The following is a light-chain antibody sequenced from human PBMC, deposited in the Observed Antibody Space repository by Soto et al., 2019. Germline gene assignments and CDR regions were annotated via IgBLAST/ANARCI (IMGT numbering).Light chain of an antibody. Sequence: EIVMTQSPATLSLSPGERATLSCRASLSVSSDLAWYQQKPGQAPSLLIYGAFTRATGIPARFSGTGSGTEFTLTISSLQSEDFALYYCQQYNDWPLTFGQGTKVDIK. CDR3: QQYNDWPLT. CDR1: LSVSSD. V-gene: IGKV3-15*01. CDR2: GAF. J-gene: IGKJ1*01.